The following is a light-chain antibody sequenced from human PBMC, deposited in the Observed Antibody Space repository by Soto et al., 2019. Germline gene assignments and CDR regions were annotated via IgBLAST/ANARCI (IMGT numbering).Light chain of an antibody. V-gene: IGLV1-44*01. CDR3: AAWDDRLNGYV. J-gene: IGLJ1*01. CDR1: SSNIGSNT. CDR2: SNN. Sequence: QSFLTQPPSASGTAGQRVTISCSGSSSNIGSNTVNWYQQLPGTAPKLLIYSNNQRPSGVPDRFSGSKSGTSASLAISGLQSEDEADYYCAAWDDRLNGYVFGTGTKVTVL.